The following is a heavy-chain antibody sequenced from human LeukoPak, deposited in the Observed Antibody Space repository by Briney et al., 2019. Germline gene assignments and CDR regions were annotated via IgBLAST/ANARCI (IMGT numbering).Heavy chain of an antibody. V-gene: IGHV4-59*08. D-gene: IGHD2-15*01. J-gene: IGHJ4*02. CDR2: THYSGTT. CDR3: ARRGGSFDGPPDY. CDR1: GRSISSYY. Sequence: PSETLSLTCTVSGRSISSYYWTWIRRSPPRGLEWIGYTHYSGTTNYNPSLKSRVTISVDTSKNQFSLKLSSVTAADTAMYYCARRGGSFDGPPDYWGQGTLVTVSS.